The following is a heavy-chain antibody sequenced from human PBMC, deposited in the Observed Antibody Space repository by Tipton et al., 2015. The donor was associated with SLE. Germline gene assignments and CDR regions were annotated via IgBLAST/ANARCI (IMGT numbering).Heavy chain of an antibody. D-gene: IGHD2-21*01. CDR1: GFTFSIYA. CDR3: ASSLLLNYFDY. CDR2: ISYDGSNK. V-gene: IGHV3-30*04. J-gene: IGHJ4*02. Sequence: SLRLSCAASGFTFSIYAIHWVRQAPGKGLEWVAVISYDGSNKYYADSVKGRFTISRDNSKNTLYLQMNSLGAEDTAVYYCASSLLLNYFDYWGQGTLVTVSS.